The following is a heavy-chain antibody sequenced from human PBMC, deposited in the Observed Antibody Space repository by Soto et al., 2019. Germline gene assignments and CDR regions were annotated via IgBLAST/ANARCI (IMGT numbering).Heavy chain of an antibody. D-gene: IGHD2-8*01. J-gene: IGHJ6*02. CDR2: IYSRGST. V-gene: IGHV4-59*01. Sequence: PSETLSLTCTVSGASINTFYWSWIRQPPGKGLEWIGYIYSRGSTNYNPSLKSRVTISVDTSKNHFSLKLTSVTAADTAVYYCARMGPTLSIMRYYSMDVWGQGTTVTVSS. CDR1: GASINTFY. CDR3: ARMGPTLSIMRYYSMDV.